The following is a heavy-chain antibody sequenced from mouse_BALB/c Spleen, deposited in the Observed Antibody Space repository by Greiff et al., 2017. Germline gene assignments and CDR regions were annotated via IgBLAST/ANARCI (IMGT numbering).Heavy chain of an antibody. Sequence: EVQGVESGGGLVKPGGSLKLSCAASGFAFSSYDMSWVRQTPEKRLEWVAYISSGGGSTYYPDTVKGRFTISRDNAKNTLYLQMSSLKSEDTAMYYCARGYGSSFYFDYWGQGTTLTVSS. V-gene: IGHV5-12-1*01. J-gene: IGHJ2*01. CDR1: GFAFSSYD. CDR3: ARGYGSSFYFDY. CDR2: ISSGGGST. D-gene: IGHD1-1*01.